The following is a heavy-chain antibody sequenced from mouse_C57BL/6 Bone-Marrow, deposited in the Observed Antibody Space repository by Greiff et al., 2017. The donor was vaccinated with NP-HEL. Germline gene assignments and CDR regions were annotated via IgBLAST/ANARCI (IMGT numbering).Heavy chain of an antibody. V-gene: IGHV5-9-1*02. Sequence: EVMLVESGEGLVKPGGSLKLSCAASGFTFSSYAMSWVRQTPEKRLEWVAYISSGGDYIYYADTVKGRFTISRDNARNTLYLQMSSLKSEDTAMYYCTREGVTTSWFAYWGQGTLVTVSA. CDR2: ISSGGDYI. J-gene: IGHJ3*01. CDR1: GFTFSSYA. D-gene: IGHD2-2*01. CDR3: TREGVTTSWFAY.